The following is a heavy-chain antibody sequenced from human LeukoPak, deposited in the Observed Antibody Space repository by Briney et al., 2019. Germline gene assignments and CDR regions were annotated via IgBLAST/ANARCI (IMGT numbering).Heavy chain of an antibody. Sequence: GGSLRLSCAASGFTFSDYYMSWIRQAPGKGLEWVSYISTTSSFTNYADSVEGRFTISRGNAKNSLYLQMNSLRAEDTAVYYCARGDYGGDYFDYWGQGTLVTVSS. CDR3: ARGDYGGDYFDY. CDR2: ISTTSSFT. D-gene: IGHD4-23*01. CDR1: GFTFSDYY. J-gene: IGHJ4*02. V-gene: IGHV3-11*05.